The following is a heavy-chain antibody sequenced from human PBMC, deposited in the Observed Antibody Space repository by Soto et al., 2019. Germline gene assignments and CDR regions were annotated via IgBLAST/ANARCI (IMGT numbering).Heavy chain of an antibody. V-gene: IGHV1-69*13. Sequence: SVKVSCKASGGTFSSYAISWVRQAPGQGLEWMGGIIPIFGTANYAQKFQGRVTITADESTSTAYMELSSLRSEDTAVYYCASRPRQQARPCWFDPCGQGTLVTGSS. CDR2: IIPIFGTA. J-gene: IGHJ5*02. CDR1: GGTFSSYA. CDR3: ASRPRQQARPCWFDP. D-gene: IGHD6-6*01.